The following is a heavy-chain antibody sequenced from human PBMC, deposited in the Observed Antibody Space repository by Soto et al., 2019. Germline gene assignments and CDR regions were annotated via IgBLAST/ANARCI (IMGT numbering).Heavy chain of an antibody. Sequence: GGSLRLSCAASGFTFSSYAMSWVRQAPGKGLEWVSAISGSGGSTYYADSVKGRFTISRDNSKNTLYLQMNSLRAEDTAVYYCAKGYSSGWYGNYFDYWGQGTLVTVSS. CDR1: GFTFSSYA. CDR3: AKGYSSGWYGNYFDY. D-gene: IGHD6-19*01. J-gene: IGHJ4*02. V-gene: IGHV3-23*01. CDR2: ISGSGGST.